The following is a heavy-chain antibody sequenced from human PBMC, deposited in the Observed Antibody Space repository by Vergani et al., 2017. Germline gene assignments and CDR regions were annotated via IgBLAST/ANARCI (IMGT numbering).Heavy chain of an antibody. Sequence: FFPPLGSLRLSCAASGFTFGDYYMAWIRLAPGKGLDWVASIKRDGTETFYVDSVKGRFTISRDNAKTTLYLQMNSLRDEDRGVYYCARISGGSAPYLHYWGQGTLVTVAS. CDR1: GFTFGDYY. D-gene: IGHD2-15*01. CDR3: ARISGGSAPYLHY. J-gene: IGHJ1*01. V-gene: IGHV3-7*01. CDR2: IKRDGTET.